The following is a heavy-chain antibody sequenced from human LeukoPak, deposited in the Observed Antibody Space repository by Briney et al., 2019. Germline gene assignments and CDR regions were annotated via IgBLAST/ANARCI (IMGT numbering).Heavy chain of an antibody. D-gene: IGHD2-15*01. CDR2: FYSGGST. J-gene: IGHJ4*02. Sequence: GGSLRLSCAASGFTVSSNYMSWVRQAPGKGLEWVSIFYSGGSTYYADSVKGRFTISRDLSKNTVYLQMNSLRAEDTAVYYCARDHCSGDSCKIDYWGQGTLVTVFS. V-gene: IGHV3-53*01. CDR3: ARDHCSGDSCKIDY. CDR1: GFTVSSNY.